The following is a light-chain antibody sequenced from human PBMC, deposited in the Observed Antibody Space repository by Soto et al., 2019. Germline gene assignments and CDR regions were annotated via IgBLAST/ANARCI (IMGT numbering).Light chain of an antibody. CDR1: ESVSSN. Sequence: EIVMTQSPATLSVSQGERDTLSCRASESVSSNLAWYQQKPGQAPRLLIYSASARATGIPARFSGSGSGTEFTLTISSLQSEDFAVYYCQQYNKWPLTFGGGTKVEIK. V-gene: IGKV3-15*01. J-gene: IGKJ4*01. CDR3: QQYNKWPLT. CDR2: SAS.